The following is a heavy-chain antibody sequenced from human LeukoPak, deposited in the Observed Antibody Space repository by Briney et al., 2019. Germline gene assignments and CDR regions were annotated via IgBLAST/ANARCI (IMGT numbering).Heavy chain of an antibody. D-gene: IGHD3-10*01. Sequence: PSETLSLTCTVSGDSISSYHWSWIRQPAGKGLEWVGRIYSSGNTIYNPSLKSRVTMSVDTSKNQFSLKLSPVTAADTAVYYCARDLMPRDYYGSGLNWFDPWGQGTLVTVSS. CDR1: GDSISSYH. CDR2: IYSSGNT. CDR3: ARDLMPRDYYGSGLNWFDP. V-gene: IGHV4-4*07. J-gene: IGHJ5*02.